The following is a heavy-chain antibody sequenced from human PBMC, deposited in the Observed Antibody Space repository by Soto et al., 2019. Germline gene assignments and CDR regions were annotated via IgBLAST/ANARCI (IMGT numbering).Heavy chain of an antibody. CDR3: AREAYYDFWSGYQGLDY. J-gene: IGHJ4*02. CDR1: GFTFSSYS. D-gene: IGHD3-3*01. Sequence: GGSLRLSCAASGFTFSSYSMNWVRQAPGKGLEWVSSISSSSYIYYADSVKGRFTISRDNAKNSLYLQMNSLRAEDTAVYYCAREAYYDFWSGYQGLDYWGQGTLVTVSS. CDR2: ISSSSYI. V-gene: IGHV3-21*01.